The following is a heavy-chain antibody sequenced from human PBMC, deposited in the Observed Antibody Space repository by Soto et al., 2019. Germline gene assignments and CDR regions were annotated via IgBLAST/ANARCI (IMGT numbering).Heavy chain of an antibody. J-gene: IGHJ2*01. CDR1: GFTLSNYW. CDR2: INQDGSEE. D-gene: IGHD3-22*01. V-gene: IGHV3-7*05. Sequence: EVQLVESGGGLVQPGGSLRLSCAASGFTLSNYWMAWVRQAPGKGLEWVANINQDGSEEHYVDSAKGRFTISRDNAKSSRYLQMNSLSAEDTAMFYCARTNIRETSGYRHFDLWGRGTLVAVSS. CDR3: ARTNIRETSGYRHFDL.